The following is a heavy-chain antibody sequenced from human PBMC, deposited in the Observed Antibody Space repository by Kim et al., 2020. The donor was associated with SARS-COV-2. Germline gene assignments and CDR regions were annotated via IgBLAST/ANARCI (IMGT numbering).Heavy chain of an antibody. Sequence: SYTNYSPSFQGHVTISADKSISTAYLQWSSLKASDTAMYYCASKHSGDDYWGQGTLVTVSS. CDR2: SYT. J-gene: IGHJ4*02. V-gene: IGHV5-10-1*01. CDR3: ASKHSGDDY. D-gene: IGHD6-13*01.